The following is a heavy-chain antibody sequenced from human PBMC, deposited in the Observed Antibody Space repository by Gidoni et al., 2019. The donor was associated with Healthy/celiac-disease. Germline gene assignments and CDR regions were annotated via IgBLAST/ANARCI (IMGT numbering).Heavy chain of an antibody. CDR3: AKGYYYDSSGYSLDDAFDI. CDR2: ISGSGGST. D-gene: IGHD3-22*01. CDR1: GFTFSSHA. Sequence: EVQLLASGGGLVQPGGSLRLSCAASGFTFSSHAMRWVRQAPGKGLEWVSGISGSGGSTYYADSVKGRFSISRDNSKNTLYLQMNSLRAEDTAVYYCAKGYYYDSSGYSLDDAFDIWGQGTMVTVSS. V-gene: IGHV3-23*01. J-gene: IGHJ3*02.